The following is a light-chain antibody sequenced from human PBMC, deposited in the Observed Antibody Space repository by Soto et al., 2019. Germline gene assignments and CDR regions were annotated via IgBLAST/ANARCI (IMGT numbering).Light chain of an antibody. J-gene: IGKJ2*01. V-gene: IGKV1-5*01. CDR3: QQYNSYSSFT. Sequence: DIQMTQSPSSLSASVGDRVNITCRASQSISSWLAWYQQKPGKAPKLLIYDASSLESGVPSRFSGSGSGTEFTLTISSLQPDDFATYYCQQYNSYSSFTFGQGTKV. CDR2: DAS. CDR1: QSISSW.